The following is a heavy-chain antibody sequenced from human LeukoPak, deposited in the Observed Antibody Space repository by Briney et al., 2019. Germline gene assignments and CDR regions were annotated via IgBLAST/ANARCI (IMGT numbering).Heavy chain of an antibody. Sequence: SVKVSCKASGGTFSSYAISWVRQAPGQGLEWMGRIIPILGIANYAQKFQGRVTITADKSTSTAYMELSSLRAEDTAVYYCAKDFIRVPPRVVYDSSGYYLLYFDYWGQGTLVTVSS. CDR3: AKDFIRVPPRVVYDSSGYYLLYFDY. J-gene: IGHJ4*02. V-gene: IGHV1-69*04. D-gene: IGHD3-22*01. CDR2: IIPILGIA. CDR1: GGTFSSYA.